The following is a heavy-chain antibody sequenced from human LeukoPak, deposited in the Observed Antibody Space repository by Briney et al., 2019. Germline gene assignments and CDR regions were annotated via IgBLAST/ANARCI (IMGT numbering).Heavy chain of an antibody. CDR2: INHSGST. J-gene: IGHJ2*01. CDR3: ARAARQGFTMIVVPFFYFDL. Sequence: SQTLSLTCTVSGGSISSGAFDSGWIRQHPKRGLEWVGYINHSGSTYYNPSLGSRVTMSVDTSKNQFSLKLSSVTAADSAVYYCARAARQGFTMIVVPFFYFDLWGRGTLVTVSS. V-gene: IGHV4-31*03. CDR1: GGSISSGAFD. D-gene: IGHD3-22*01.